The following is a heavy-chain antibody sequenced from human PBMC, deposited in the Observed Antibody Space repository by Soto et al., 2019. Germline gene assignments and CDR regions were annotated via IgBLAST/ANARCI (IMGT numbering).Heavy chain of an antibody. D-gene: IGHD3-22*01. Sequence: ASVKVSCKASGYTFTSYYMHWVRQAPGQGLEWMGIINPSGGSTSYAQKFQGRVTMTRDTSTSTVYMELSSLRSEDTAVYYCARNGGGSSSGSYYKLANGMDVWGQGTTVTVSS. CDR3: ARNGGGSSSGSYYKLANGMDV. CDR2: INPSGGST. CDR1: GYTFTSYY. V-gene: IGHV1-46*01. J-gene: IGHJ6*02.